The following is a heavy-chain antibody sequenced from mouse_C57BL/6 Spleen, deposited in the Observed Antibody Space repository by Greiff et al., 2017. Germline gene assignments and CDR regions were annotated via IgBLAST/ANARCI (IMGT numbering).Heavy chain of an antibody. CDR2: IDPSDSYT. J-gene: IGHJ3*01. Sequence: QVQLQQPGAELVKPGASVKLSCKASGYTFTSYWMQWVKQRPGQGLEWIGEIDPSDSYTNYNQKFKGKATLTVDTSSSTAYMQLSSLTSEDSAVYYCARGWGVAYWGQGTLVTVSA. CDR3: ARGWGVAY. V-gene: IGHV1-50*01. CDR1: GYTFTSYW.